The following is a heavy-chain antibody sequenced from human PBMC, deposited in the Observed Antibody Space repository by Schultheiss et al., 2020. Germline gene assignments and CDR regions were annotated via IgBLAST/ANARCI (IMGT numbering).Heavy chain of an antibody. CDR1: GNSFTNYW. J-gene: IGHJ3*02. CDR2: IYPGDSET. V-gene: IGHV5-51*01. D-gene: IGHD1-14*01. Sequence: GESLKISCKGPGNSFTNYWIGWVRQMPGKGLEWMGIIYPGDSETRYGPSFQGQVTILADKSITTAYLQWRSLKASDTAMYFCARRGRNSAFDIWGQGTMVTVSS. CDR3: ARRGRNSAFDI.